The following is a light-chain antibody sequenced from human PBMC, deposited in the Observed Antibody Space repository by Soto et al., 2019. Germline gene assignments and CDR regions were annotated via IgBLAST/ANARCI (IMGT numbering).Light chain of an antibody. CDR3: SSYTSSSTLVV. J-gene: IGLJ2*01. Sequence: QSVLTQPASVSGSPGQSITLSCTGTSSDVGGYNYVSWYQQHPGKAPILMIYEVSNRPSGVYNRFSGSKSGNMASLTISGLQSEEEVDYYCSSYTSSSTLVVFGGGTKLTVL. CDR2: EVS. V-gene: IGLV2-14*01. CDR1: SSDVGGYNY.